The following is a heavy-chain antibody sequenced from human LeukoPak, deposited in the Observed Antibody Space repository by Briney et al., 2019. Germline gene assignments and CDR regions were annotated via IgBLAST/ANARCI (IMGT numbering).Heavy chain of an antibody. CDR1: GGSISSSSYY. Sequence: SETLSLTCTVSGGSISSSSYYWGWIRQPPGRGLEWIGSIYYSGSTYYNPSLKSRVTISVDTSKNQFSLKLSSVTAADTAVYYCASVSGSGWYWDTAYFDHWGQGTLVTVSS. V-gene: IGHV4-39*07. J-gene: IGHJ4*02. D-gene: IGHD6-19*01. CDR2: IYYSGST. CDR3: ASVSGSGWYWDTAYFDH.